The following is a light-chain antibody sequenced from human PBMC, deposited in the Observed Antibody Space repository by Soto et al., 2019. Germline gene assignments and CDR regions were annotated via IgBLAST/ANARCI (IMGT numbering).Light chain of an antibody. V-gene: IGLV2-18*02. J-gene: IGLJ2*01. CDR3: SSYTTSSTLV. Sequence: QSALTQPPSVSGSPGQSVTISCTGTSSDVGSYNRVSWYQQPPGTAPKLMIYEVSNRPSGVPDRFSGSKSGNTASLTISGRQAEVEADYYRSSYTTSSTLVFGGGTKLTVL. CDR2: EVS. CDR1: SSDVGSYNR.